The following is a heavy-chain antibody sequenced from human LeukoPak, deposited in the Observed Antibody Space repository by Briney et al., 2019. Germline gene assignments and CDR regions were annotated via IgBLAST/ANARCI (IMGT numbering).Heavy chain of an antibody. CDR2: INAGNGNT. J-gene: IGHJ5*02. CDR3: ARDMWHYGSGSWGLPGNWFDL. CDR1: GYTFTSYA. V-gene: IGHV1-3*01. D-gene: IGHD3-10*01. Sequence: ASVKVSCKASGYTFTSYAMHWVRQAPGQRLEWMGWINAGNGNTKYSQKFQGRVTITRDTSASTAYMELSSLRSEDTAVYYCARDMWHYGSGSWGLPGNWFDLWGQGTLVTVSS.